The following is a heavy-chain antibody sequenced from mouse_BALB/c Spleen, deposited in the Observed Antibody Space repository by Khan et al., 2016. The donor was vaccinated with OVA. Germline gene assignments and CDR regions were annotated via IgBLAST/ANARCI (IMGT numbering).Heavy chain of an antibody. V-gene: IGHV3-2*02. D-gene: IGHD1-1*01. CDR3: ARSHYCNDGDAMEY. J-gene: IGHJ4*01. CDR2: ISPTGST. Sequence: QLEESGPGLVKPSQSLSLTCTVTGYSITNDYAWNWIRQFPGNKLEWMGYISPTGSTSYNPSLKSRISFTRDTSKNQFFLQLRSFTSEETASDYCARSHYCNDGDAMEYWGRGTSVTVSS. CDR1: GYSITNDYA.